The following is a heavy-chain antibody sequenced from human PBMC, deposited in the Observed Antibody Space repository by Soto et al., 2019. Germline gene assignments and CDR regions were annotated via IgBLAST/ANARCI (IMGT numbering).Heavy chain of an antibody. Sequence: PSETLSLTCTVSGGSISSGDYYWSWIRQPPGKGLEWIGYIYYSGSTYYNPSLKSRVTISVDTSKNQFSLKLSSVTAADTAVYYCARHLSYYDFWSGYSNYYGMGVWGQGTTVTVS. CDR2: IYYSGST. V-gene: IGHV4-30-4*01. CDR3: ARHLSYYDFWSGYSNYYGMGV. J-gene: IGHJ6*02. D-gene: IGHD3-3*01. CDR1: GGSISSGDYY.